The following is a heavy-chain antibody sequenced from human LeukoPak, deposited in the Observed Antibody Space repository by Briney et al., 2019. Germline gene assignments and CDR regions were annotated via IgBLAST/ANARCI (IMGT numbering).Heavy chain of an antibody. D-gene: IGHD5-12*01. V-gene: IGHV3-48*03. CDR1: GFTFSSYE. Sequence: GGSLRLSCAASGFTFSSYEMNWVRQAPGKGLEWVSYISSSGSTIYYADSVKGRFTISRDNAKNSLYLQMNSLRAEDTAVYYCATSSYSGLFDPWGQGTLVTVSS. J-gene: IGHJ5*02. CDR2: ISSSGSTI. CDR3: ATSSYSGLFDP.